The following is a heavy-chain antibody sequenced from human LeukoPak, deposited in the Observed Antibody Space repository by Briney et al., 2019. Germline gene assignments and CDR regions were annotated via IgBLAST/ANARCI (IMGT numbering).Heavy chain of an antibody. J-gene: IGHJ6*03. CDR2: IRYDGNNK. V-gene: IGHV3-30*02. CDR3: AKGEGWQQPYYYYMDV. CDR1: GFTFSGYG. D-gene: IGHD6-13*01. Sequence: GGSLRLSCAASGFTFSGYGMHWVRQAPGKGLEWVAFIRYDGNNKYYADSVKGRFTISRDNSKKTLYVQMNSLRAEDTAVYYCAKGEGWQQPYYYYMDVWGKGTTVTISS.